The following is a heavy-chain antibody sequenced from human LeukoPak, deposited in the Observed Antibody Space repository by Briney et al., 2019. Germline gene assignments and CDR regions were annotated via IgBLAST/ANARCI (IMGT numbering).Heavy chain of an antibody. CDR3: ARHPFSNPFDF. CDR1: GDSITSSY. D-gene: IGHD7-27*01. Sequence: PSETLSLTCTVSGDSITSSYWSWIRQPPGKGLEWIGYVYYTGNTDYNPSLRSRVAVSLDTSKSHFTLSLRSVTAADTAVYCCARHPFSNPFDFWGRGILVTVSS. CDR2: VYYTGNT. V-gene: IGHV4-59*08. J-gene: IGHJ4*02.